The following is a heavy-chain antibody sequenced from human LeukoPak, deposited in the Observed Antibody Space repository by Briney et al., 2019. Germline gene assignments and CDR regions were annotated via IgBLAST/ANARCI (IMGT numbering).Heavy chain of an antibody. V-gene: IGHV4-39*01. CDR1: GVSTSRSSYH. J-gene: IGHJ4*02. Sequence: SETLSLTCTVSGVSTSRSSYHWGWIRQPPGRGLEWIGSIYYNGSPYYNPSLKSRVTISVDTSKNQFSLRLSSVTAADTAVYFCARSPGYCSGGGCYSNSWGQGTLVTVSS. CDR2: IYYNGSP. CDR3: ARSPGYCSGGGCYSNS. D-gene: IGHD2-15*01.